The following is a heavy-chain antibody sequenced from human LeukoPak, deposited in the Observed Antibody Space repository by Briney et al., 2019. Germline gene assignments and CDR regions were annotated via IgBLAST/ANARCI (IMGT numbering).Heavy chain of an antibody. CDR3: ARDGVRWELPSAFDI. D-gene: IGHD4-23*01. V-gene: IGHV1-24*01. CDR1: GHTFTSYG. J-gene: IGHJ3*02. CDR2: FDPEDGET. Sequence: ASVKVSCKASGHTFTSYGLSWVRQAPGKGLEWMGGFDPEDGETIYAQKFQGRVTMTEDTSTDTAYMELNSLRSDDTAVYYCARDGVRWELPSAFDIWGQGTMVIVSS.